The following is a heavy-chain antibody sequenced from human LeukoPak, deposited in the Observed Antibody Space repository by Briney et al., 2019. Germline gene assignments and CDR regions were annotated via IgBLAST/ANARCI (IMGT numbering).Heavy chain of an antibody. J-gene: IGHJ4*02. V-gene: IGHV3-7*01. CDR3: ARVPRDVWEPYFDY. CDR1: GFTFSSYS. CDR2: IKQDGSEK. Sequence: QAGGSLRLSCAASGFTFSSYSMNWVRQAPGKGLEWVANIKQDGSEKYYVDSVKGRFTISRDNAKNSLYLQMNSLRAEDTAVYYCARVPRDVWEPYFDYWGQGTLVTVSS. D-gene: IGHD1-26*01.